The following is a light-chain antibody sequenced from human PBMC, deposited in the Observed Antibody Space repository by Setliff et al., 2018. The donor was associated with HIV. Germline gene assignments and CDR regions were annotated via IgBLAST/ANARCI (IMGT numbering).Light chain of an antibody. CDR3: CSNTGSNTFV. V-gene: IGLV2-23*01. CDR2: QAT. Sequence: QSVLTQPASVSGSPGQSITISCTGTSNDVGRYDLVSWYQQHPARAPKLIIYQATRRPSGVFNRFSGSKSGNVASLTISGLQAEDEADYYCCSNTGSNTFVFGTGTKVTVL. J-gene: IGLJ1*01. CDR1: SNDVGRYDL.